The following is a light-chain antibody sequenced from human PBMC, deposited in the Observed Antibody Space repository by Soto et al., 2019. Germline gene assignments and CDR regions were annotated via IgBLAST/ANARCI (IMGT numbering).Light chain of an antibody. J-gene: IGKJ1*01. CDR1: QSIAKY. CDR2: AAD. V-gene: IGKV1-39*01. Sequence: IQMTQSPSSLSASVGDRVTITCRASQSIAKYLTWFQQKPGKAPSLLIFAADNLQDGVPSRFSGSGSGRDVSLTISSLKQEDGTTYYCQQRYDMTWTFGQGTKVDI. CDR3: QQRYDMTWT.